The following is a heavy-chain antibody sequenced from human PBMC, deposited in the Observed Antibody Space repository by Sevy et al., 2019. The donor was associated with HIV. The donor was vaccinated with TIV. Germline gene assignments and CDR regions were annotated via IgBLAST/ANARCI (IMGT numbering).Heavy chain of an antibody. V-gene: IGHV3-7*01. CDR2: IKPDGSEK. J-gene: IGHJ4*02. CDR1: GFSFSAYW. CDR3: AQETFGRFDS. D-gene: IGHD3-16*01. Sequence: GGSLRLSCAASGFSFSAYWMNWVRQAPGKGLEWVANIKPDGSEKHYVDSAEGRLTISRDNDKNSPYLQMNSMRVEETAMYYCAQETFGRFDSWGQGTLVTVSS.